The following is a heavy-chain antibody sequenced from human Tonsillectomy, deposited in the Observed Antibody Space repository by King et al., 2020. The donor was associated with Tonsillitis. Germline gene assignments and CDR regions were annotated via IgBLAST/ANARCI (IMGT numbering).Heavy chain of an antibody. D-gene: IGHD6-19*01. CDR1: GGSISSYY. J-gene: IGHJ4*02. V-gene: IGHV4-4*07. Sequence: VQLQESGPGLVKPSETLSLTCTVSGGSISSYYWSWIRQPAGKGLEWIGRIYTSGSTNYNPSLKSRVTMSLDTPKNQFPLKLSSVTAADTAVYYCARDRASSGWYGFGYWGQGTLVTVSS. CDR3: ARDRASSGWYGFGY. CDR2: IYTSGST.